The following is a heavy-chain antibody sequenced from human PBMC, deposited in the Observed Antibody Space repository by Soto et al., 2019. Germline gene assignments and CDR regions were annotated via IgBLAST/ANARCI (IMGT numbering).Heavy chain of an antibody. CDR3: VRGDGDRYDGHGHLGRH. CDR1: GFTFSIYW. D-gene: IGHD2-21*01. J-gene: IGHJ4*02. V-gene: IGHV3-74*01. CDR2: MNMDGSRT. Sequence: EVQLVESGGGLVQPGGSLRLSCAASGFTFSIYWMHWVRQAPGKGLVWVSRMNMDGSRTSYADFAKGRFTISRDDAKSTVYLQMSNLRAEDTAVYYCVRGDGDRYDGHGHLGRHWGQGTLVTVSS.